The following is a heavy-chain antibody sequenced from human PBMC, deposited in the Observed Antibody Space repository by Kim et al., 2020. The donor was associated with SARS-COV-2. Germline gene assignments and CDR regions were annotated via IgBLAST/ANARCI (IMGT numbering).Heavy chain of an antibody. CDR2: MNPNSGNT. D-gene: IGHD2-2*01. CDR1: GYTFTSYD. J-gene: IGHJ6*02. V-gene: IGHV1-8*01. CDR3: ASSSTSAYYYYGMDV. Sequence: ASVKVSCKASGYTFTSYDINWVRQATGQGLEWMGWMNPNSGNTGYAQKFQGRVTMTRNTSISTAYMELSSLRSEDTAVYYCASSSTSAYYYYGMDVWGQGTTVTVSS.